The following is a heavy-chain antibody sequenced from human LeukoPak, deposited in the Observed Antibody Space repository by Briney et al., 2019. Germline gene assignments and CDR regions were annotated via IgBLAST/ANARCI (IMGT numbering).Heavy chain of an antibody. CDR3: ARGAFEMATITNAFDI. V-gene: IGHV4-38-2*02. J-gene: IGHJ3*02. CDR1: GYSISSGYY. CDR2: IYHSGST. Sequence: PSETMSLPCTVSGYSISSGYYWGWIRQPPGKGLEWIGSIYHSGSTYYNPSLKSRVTISVDTSKNQFSLKLSSVTAADTAVYYCARGAFEMATITNAFDIWGQGTMVTVSS. D-gene: IGHD5-24*01.